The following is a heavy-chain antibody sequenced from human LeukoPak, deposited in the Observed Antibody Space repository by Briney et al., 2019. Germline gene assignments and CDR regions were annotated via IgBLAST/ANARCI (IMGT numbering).Heavy chain of an antibody. V-gene: IGHV3-30*02. CDR1: GFTFSSYG. CDR3: AKNRGAGSHYYYHMNV. D-gene: IGHD1-26*01. CDR2: IRYDGSNK. J-gene: IGHJ6*03. Sequence: GGSLRLSCAASGFTFSSYGMHWVRQAPGKGLEWVTFIRYDGSNKYYADSVKGRFTISRDNSKNTLYLQLNSLRVEDTAVYYCAKNRGAGSHYYYHMNVWGKGTTVTVSS.